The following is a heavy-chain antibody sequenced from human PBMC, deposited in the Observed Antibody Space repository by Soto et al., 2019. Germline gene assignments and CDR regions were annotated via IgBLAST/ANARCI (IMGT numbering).Heavy chain of an antibody. CDR3: ERDKDRPQLGGNYYYILDV. D-gene: IGHD3-3*02. Sequence: QVQLEQSGAEVKKPGSSVKVSCKSSGGTFSNSAISWVRQAPGQGLEWMGGIMPIFRTTDYAQKFQGRVTITADESTSTTYRELSGLRSVDTAVYYCERDKDRPQLGGNYYYILDVWGQGTTVTVSS. J-gene: IGHJ6*02. CDR1: GGTFSNSA. CDR2: IMPIFRTT. V-gene: IGHV1-69*12.